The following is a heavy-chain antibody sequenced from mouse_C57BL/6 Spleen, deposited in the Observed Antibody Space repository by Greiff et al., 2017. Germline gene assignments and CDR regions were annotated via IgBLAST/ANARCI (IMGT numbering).Heavy chain of an antibody. Sequence: EVQLVESGGGLVQPKGSLKLSCAASGFSFNTYAMNWVRQAPGKGLEWVARIRSKRNNYATYYADSVKDRFTISRDDSESMLYLQMNNLKTEDTAMYYCVRDYGSSLYYYAMDDWGQGTSVTVAS. CDR3: VRDYGSSLYYYAMDD. D-gene: IGHD1-1*01. V-gene: IGHV10-1*01. CDR1: GFSFNTYA. J-gene: IGHJ4*01. CDR2: IRSKRNNYAT.